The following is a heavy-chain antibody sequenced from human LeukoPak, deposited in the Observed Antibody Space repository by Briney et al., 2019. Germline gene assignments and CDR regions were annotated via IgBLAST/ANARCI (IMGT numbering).Heavy chain of an antibody. J-gene: IGHJ4*02. Sequence: GGSLRLSCAASGFTFSNYNMNWVRQPPGKGLQWVSYISSSSNIIYYADSVRGRFTSSKDNAKNSLFLQMNSLPAEDTAVYYCARDFAREFTIDYWGQGTLVTVSS. CDR1: GFTFSNYN. V-gene: IGHV3-48*01. CDR3: ARDFAREFTIDY. CDR2: ISSSSNII. D-gene: IGHD3-10*01.